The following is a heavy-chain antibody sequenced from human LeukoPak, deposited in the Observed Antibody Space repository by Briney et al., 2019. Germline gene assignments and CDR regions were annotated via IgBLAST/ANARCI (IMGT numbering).Heavy chain of an antibody. V-gene: IGHV3-7*03. CDR2: IKQDGSEK. Sequence: ARRSLRLSCAASGFTFSSYWMSWVRQAPGKGLEWVANIKQDGSEKYYVDSVKGRFTISRDNAKNSLYLQMNSLRAEDTAVYYCAKPLYDYVWGSDRWSGALDIWGQGTMVTVSS. J-gene: IGHJ3*02. CDR3: AKPLYDYVWGSDRWSGALDI. D-gene: IGHD3-16*02. CDR1: GFTFSSYW.